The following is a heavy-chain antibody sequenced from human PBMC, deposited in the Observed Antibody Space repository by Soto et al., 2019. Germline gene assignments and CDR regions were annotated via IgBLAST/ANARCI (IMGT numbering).Heavy chain of an antibody. Sequence: EVQLVESGGGLVQPGGSLRLSCAASGFTFSSYWMSWVRQAPGKGLEWVANIKQDGSEKYYVDSVKGRFTISRDNAKNSLYLQVNSLRAEDTAVYYCARHSGGWYLSWFDPWGQGTLVTVSS. CDR3: ARHSGGWYLSWFDP. V-gene: IGHV3-7*01. CDR2: IKQDGSEK. CDR1: GFTFSSYW. D-gene: IGHD6-19*01. J-gene: IGHJ5*02.